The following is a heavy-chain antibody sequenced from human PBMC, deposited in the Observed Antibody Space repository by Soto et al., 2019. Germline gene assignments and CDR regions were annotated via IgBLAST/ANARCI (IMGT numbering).Heavy chain of an antibody. Sequence: QVQLVQSGAEVKKPGSSVKVSCKASGGTFSSYAISWVRQAPGQGLEWMGGLIASCGTANYAQKYQGRVTNTADESSSPAYMELRSLRSPDTAAYYCARLGRPEYSGSWGNWFDPWGQGTLVTVSS. J-gene: IGHJ5*02. D-gene: IGHD6-13*01. CDR1: GGTFSSYA. CDR2: LIASCGTA. CDR3: ARLGRPEYSGSWGNWFDP. V-gene: IGHV1-69*01.